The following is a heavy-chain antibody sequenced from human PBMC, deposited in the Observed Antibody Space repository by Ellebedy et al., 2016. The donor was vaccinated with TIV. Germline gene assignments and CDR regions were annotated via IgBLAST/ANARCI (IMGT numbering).Heavy chain of an antibody. CDR3: ARHPNYWYFDL. V-gene: IGHV5-51*01. J-gene: IGHJ2*01. Sequence: GESLKISCKASGYSFTSHWIGWVRQMPGKGLEWMGIICPGDSETIYSPSFRGQVTISADKSISTAYLQWSSLKASDTAMYYCARHPNYWYFDLWGRGTLVTVSS. CDR2: ICPGDSET. D-gene: IGHD5-24*01. CDR1: GYSFTSHW.